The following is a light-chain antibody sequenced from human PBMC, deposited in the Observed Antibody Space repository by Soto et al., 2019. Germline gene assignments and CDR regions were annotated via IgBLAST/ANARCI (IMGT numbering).Light chain of an antibody. Sequence: ESVLTQSPGTLSLSPGERATLSCRASQSVSSSFLAWYQQKPGQAPRLLIYVASSRATDIPHRFSGSGSGTDVTLPISGLEPEDFAVYYCQQYGSSPWTCGQGTKVQIK. CDR2: VAS. CDR1: QSVSSSF. CDR3: QQYGSSPWT. J-gene: IGKJ1*01. V-gene: IGKV3-20*01.